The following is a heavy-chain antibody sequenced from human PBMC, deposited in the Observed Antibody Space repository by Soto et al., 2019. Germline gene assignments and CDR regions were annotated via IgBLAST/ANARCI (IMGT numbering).Heavy chain of an antibody. CDR3: ARHHMAATDMYFDY. J-gene: IGHJ4*02. Sequence: QVQLQESGPGVVKPSQTLSLTCTVSGVSISSGGYYWSWIRQHPGKGLEWIGYIYDNDSTYYNQSLKRRVTMSVDTSRNQISLKLSSVTAADTAVYYCARHHMAATDMYFDYWGQGTLVTSSA. CDR2: IYDNDST. V-gene: IGHV4-31*03. CDR1: GVSISSGGYY. D-gene: IGHD6-19*01.